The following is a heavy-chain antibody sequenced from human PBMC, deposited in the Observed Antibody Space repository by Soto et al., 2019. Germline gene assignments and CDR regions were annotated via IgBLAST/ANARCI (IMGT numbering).Heavy chain of an antibody. Sequence: GASVKVSSKASGYTFTRYYMHWVRQAPGQGLEWMGMINPSGGSTTYAQNFQGRVTMTRDTSTSTIYMDLSSLRSEDTAVYYCTRTLTPNPAEYFQHWGQGTLVTVSS. V-gene: IGHV1-46*03. D-gene: IGHD3-16*01. CDR2: INPSGGST. J-gene: IGHJ1*01. CDR1: GYTFTRYY. CDR3: TRTLTPNPAEYFQH.